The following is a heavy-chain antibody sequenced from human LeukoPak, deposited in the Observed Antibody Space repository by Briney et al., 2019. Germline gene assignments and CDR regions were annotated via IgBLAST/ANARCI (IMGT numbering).Heavy chain of an antibody. V-gene: IGHV3-7*01. J-gene: IGHJ3*02. D-gene: IGHD3-22*01. CDR3: ARADTYYYDSSGFPPAVAFDI. CDR2: IKQDGSEK. Sequence: GGSLRLSCAASGVTFSSYWMSWVRQAPGKGLEWVANIKQDGSEKYYVDSVKGRFTISRDNAKNSLYLQMNSLRAEDTAVYYCARADTYYYDSSGFPPAVAFDIWGQGTMVTVSS. CDR1: GVTFSSYW.